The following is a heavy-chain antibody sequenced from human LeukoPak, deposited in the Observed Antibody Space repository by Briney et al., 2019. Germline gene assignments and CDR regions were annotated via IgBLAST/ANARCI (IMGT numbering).Heavy chain of an antibody. V-gene: IGHV1-18*04. J-gene: IGHJ4*02. CDR3: ARCSSSNQPPLY. D-gene: IGHD6-13*01. CDR2: ISGYNGNT. CDR1: GYTFTSYG. Sequence: GASAKVSCKASGYTFTSYGISWVRQAPGQGLEWMGWISGYNGNTNYAQKLQGRVTMTTDTSTRTAYMELRSLTSDDTAVYYCARCSSSNQPPLYWGQGTLATVSS.